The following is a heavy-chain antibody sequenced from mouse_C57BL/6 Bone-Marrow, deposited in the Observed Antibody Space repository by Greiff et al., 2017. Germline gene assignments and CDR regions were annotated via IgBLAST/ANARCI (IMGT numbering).Heavy chain of an antibody. CDR3: ARGGTTVVASYYAMDY. CDR2: IDPSDSYT. Sequence: QVQLQQPGAELVKPGASVKLSCKASGYTFTSYWMQWVKQRPGQGLEWIGEIDPSDSYTNYNQKFKGKATLTVDTSSSTAYMQLSSLTSEDSAVYYCARGGTTVVASYYAMDYWGQGTSVTVSS. V-gene: IGHV1-50*01. D-gene: IGHD1-1*01. CDR1: GYTFTSYW. J-gene: IGHJ4*01.